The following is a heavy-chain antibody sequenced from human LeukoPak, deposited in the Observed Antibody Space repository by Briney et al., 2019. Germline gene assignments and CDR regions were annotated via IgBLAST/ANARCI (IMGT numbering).Heavy chain of an antibody. CDR2: IYYSGST. Sequence: PSETLSLTCTVSGGSISRSSYYWGWIRQPPGKGLEWIGSIYYSGSTYYNPSLKSRVTISVGTSKNQFSLKLSSVTAADTAVYYCARTITGTFYYYGMDVWGQGTTVTVSS. D-gene: IGHD1-7*01. CDR3: ARTITGTFYYYGMDV. J-gene: IGHJ6*02. V-gene: IGHV4-39*01. CDR1: GGSISRSSYY.